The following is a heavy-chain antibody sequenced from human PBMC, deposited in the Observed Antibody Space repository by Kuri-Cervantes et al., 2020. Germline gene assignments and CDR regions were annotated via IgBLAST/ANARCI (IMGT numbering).Heavy chain of an antibody. CDR1: GFTFSSYA. J-gene: IGHJ4*02. V-gene: IGHV3-23*01. D-gene: IGHD5-24*01. Sequence: GESLKISCAASGFTFSSYAMSWVRQAPGKGLEWVSAISGSGGSTYYADSVKGRFTISRDNSKNTLYLQMNSLRAEDTAVYYCAKDQGGDGYKYWGQGTLVTVSS. CDR2: ISGSGGST. CDR3: AKDQGGDGYKY.